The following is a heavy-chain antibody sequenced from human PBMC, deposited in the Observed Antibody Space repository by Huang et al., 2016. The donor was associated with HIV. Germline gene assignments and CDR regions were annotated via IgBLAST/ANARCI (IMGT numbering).Heavy chain of an antibody. D-gene: IGHD2-15*01. Sequence: EAQLVESGGGLVQPGTSLRLSCAASGFTFGDFNMNWVRQAPGKGLGLISYISISSNSKQYADSVKVRFTISRDNARNSLYLQLKSLRVEDTAVYYCARESCSGGTCYLFDFWGQGVLVTVSS. J-gene: IGHJ4*02. CDR3: ARESCSGGTCYLFDF. V-gene: IGHV3-48*04. CDR1: GFTFGDFN. CDR2: ISISSNSK.